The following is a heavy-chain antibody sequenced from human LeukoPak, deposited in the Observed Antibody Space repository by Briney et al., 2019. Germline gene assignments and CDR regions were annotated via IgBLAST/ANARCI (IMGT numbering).Heavy chain of an antibody. J-gene: IGHJ4*02. D-gene: IGHD5-24*01. CDR3: ACRDGYNWDY. CDR2: FDPEDGET. CDR1: GYTLTELS. Sequence: ASVKVSCKVSGYTLTELSMHWVRQAPGKGLEWMGGFDPEDGETIYAQKFQGRVTMTEDTSTDTAYMELSSLRYDDTAVYYCACRDGYNWDYWGQGTLVTVSS. V-gene: IGHV1-24*01.